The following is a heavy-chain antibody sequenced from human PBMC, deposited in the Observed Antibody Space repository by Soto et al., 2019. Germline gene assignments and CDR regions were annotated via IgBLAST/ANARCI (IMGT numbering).Heavy chain of an antibody. CDR1: GFTVSSYY. V-gene: IGHV3-53*01. Sequence: GGSLRLSCAASGFTVSSYYMSWVRQAPGKGLEWVSVIYSGGSTYYADSVKGRFTISRDNSKNTLYLQMNSLRAEDTAVYYCARYTGDYGYYYYGMDVWGQGTTVTVSS. J-gene: IGHJ6*02. D-gene: IGHD4-17*01. CDR2: IYSGGST. CDR3: ARYTGDYGYYYYGMDV.